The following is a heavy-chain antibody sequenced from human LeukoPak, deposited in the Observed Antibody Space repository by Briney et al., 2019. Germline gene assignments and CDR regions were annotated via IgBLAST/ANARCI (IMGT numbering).Heavy chain of an antibody. V-gene: IGHV1-18*01. Sequence: GASVKVSCKASGYTFTSYGISWVRQAPGQGLEWMGWISAYNGNTNYAQKLQGRVTMTTDASTSTAYMELRSLRSDDTAVYYCAGEIAVAGNDYWGQGTLVTVSS. CDR3: AGEIAVAGNDY. J-gene: IGHJ4*02. CDR1: GYTFTSYG. D-gene: IGHD6-19*01. CDR2: ISAYNGNT.